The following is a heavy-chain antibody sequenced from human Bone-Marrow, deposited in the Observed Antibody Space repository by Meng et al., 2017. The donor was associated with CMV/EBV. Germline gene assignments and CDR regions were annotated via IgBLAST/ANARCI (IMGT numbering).Heavy chain of an antibody. J-gene: IGHJ4*02. CDR1: GGSISSSSYY. D-gene: IGHD3-22*01. Sequence: SETLSLTCTVSGGSISSSSYYWGWIRQPPGKGLEWIGSIYYSGSTYYNPSLKSRVTISVDTSKNQFSLKLSSVTAADTAVYYCARYYYDSSGYSTYFYYWGQGTLVTVSS. CDR2: IYYSGST. V-gene: IGHV4-39*01. CDR3: ARYYYDSSGYSTYFYY.